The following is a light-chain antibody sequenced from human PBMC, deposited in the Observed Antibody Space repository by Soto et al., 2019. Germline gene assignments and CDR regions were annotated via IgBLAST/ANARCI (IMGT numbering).Light chain of an antibody. V-gene: IGLV1-40*01. CDR1: SSNIGAGYD. CDR2: GNS. J-gene: IGLJ2*01. Sequence: QSVLTQPPSVSGAPGPRVTISCTGSSSNIGAGYDVHWYQQLPGTAPKLLIYGNSNRPSGVPDQFSGSKSATSASLVITGLQAEDEADYYCQSYASSMRGVVFGGGTQLTVL. CDR3: QSYASSMRGVV.